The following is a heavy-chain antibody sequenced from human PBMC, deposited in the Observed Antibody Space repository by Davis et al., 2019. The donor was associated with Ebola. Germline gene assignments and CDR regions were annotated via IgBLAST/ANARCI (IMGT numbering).Heavy chain of an antibody. CDR2: IVPIFERT. CDR3: ARERLGAGDFDF. J-gene: IGHJ4*02. V-gene: IGHV1-69*06. CDR1: GGNFNIYL. Sequence: SVKVSCKASGGNFNIYLLSWVRQAPGQGLEWMGGIVPIFERTNYAQKFQGRVTITADKSARTVDMELSSLTSEDTAVYYCARERLGAGDFDFWGQGTLLTVSS. D-gene: IGHD1-26*01.